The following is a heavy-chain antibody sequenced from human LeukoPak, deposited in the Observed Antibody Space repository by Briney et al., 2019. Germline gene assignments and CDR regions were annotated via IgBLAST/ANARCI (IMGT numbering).Heavy chain of an antibody. CDR3: ARVSYDFWSGLPDAFGI. V-gene: IGHV1-2*06. J-gene: IGHJ3*02. CDR1: GYTFIAYH. Sequence: ASVKVSCKASGYTFIAYHMHWVRQDPGQGLEWMGRIHPSSGATNYAQRFQGRVTLTRDTSINTAYMELSRLTSDDTAVYYCARVSYDFWSGLPDAFGIWGQGTMVTVSS. CDR2: IHPSSGAT. D-gene: IGHD3-3*01.